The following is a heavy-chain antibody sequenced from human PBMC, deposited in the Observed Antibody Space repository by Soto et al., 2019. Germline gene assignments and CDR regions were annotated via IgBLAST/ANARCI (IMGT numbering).Heavy chain of an antibody. Sequence: PGGSLRLSCVASGFTFISSFMGWVRQAPRKGPEWVANINQDGGGTYYVDSVEGRFTISRDNAKDSLYLQMNSLRGEDTAVYYCARYFRGSGRYFFDYWGQGTLVTVSS. CDR2: INQDGGGT. J-gene: IGHJ4*02. CDR1: GFTFISSF. CDR3: ARYFRGSGRYFFDY. V-gene: IGHV3-7*03. D-gene: IGHD6-19*01.